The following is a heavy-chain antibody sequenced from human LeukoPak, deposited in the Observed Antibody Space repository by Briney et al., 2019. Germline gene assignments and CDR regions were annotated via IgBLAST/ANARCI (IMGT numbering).Heavy chain of an antibody. V-gene: IGHV3-33*06. Sequence: GGSLRLSCAASGFTFSSYGMHWVRQAPGKGLEWVAVIWYDGSNKYYADSVKGRFTISRDNSKNTLYLQMNSLRAEDTAVYYCAKGVVVPAPAQSRPYYFDYWGQGTLSPSPQ. CDR1: GFTFSSYG. CDR3: AKGVVVPAPAQSRPYYFDY. CDR2: IWYDGSNK. D-gene: IGHD2-2*01. J-gene: IGHJ4*02.